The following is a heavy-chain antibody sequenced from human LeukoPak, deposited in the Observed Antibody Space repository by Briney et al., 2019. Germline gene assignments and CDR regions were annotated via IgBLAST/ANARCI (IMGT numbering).Heavy chain of an antibody. D-gene: IGHD3-10*01. CDR3: AKDRGYMDSRLGFDY. CDR2: ISGSGGST. Sequence: GGSLRLSCAASGFTFSSYAMSWVRPAPGKGLEWVSAISGSGGSTYYADSVKGRFTISRDNSKNTLYLQMNSLRAEDTAVYYCAKDRGYMDSRLGFDYWGQGTLVTVSS. CDR1: GFTFSSYA. J-gene: IGHJ4*02. V-gene: IGHV3-23*01.